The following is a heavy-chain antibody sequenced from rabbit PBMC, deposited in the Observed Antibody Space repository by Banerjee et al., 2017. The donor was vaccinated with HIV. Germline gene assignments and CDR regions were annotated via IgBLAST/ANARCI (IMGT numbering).Heavy chain of an antibody. V-gene: IGHV1S45*01. CDR1: GFSFSSGYW. CDR2: IYPDYGTR. D-gene: IGHD6-1*01. CDR3: ARGDYASGSAKFSL. Sequence: QEQLEESGGDLVQPEGSLTLTCTASGFSFSSGYWIYWVRQAPGKGLEWIAYIYPDYGTRDYASWVNGRFTISLDNAQNTLYLQLNSLTAADTATYFCARGDYASGSAKFSLWGPGTLVTVS. J-gene: IGHJ4*01.